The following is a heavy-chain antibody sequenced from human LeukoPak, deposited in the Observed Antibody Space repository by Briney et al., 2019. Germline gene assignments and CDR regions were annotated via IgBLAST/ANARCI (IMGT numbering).Heavy chain of an antibody. V-gene: IGHV4-59*08. CDR2: IYYSGST. CDR1: GGSISSYY. J-gene: IGHJ5*02. Sequence: SETLSLTCTVSGGSISSYYWSWIRQPPGKGLEWIGYIYYSGSTYYNPSLKSRVTISVDTSKNQFSLKLNSVTAADTAVYYCARGRREGSGWLGWFDPWGQGTLVTVSS. D-gene: IGHD6-19*01. CDR3: ARGRREGSGWLGWFDP.